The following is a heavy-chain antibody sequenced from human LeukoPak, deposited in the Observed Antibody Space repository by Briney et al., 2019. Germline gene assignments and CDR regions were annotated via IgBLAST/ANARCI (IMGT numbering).Heavy chain of an antibody. J-gene: IGHJ5*01. V-gene: IGHV3-23*01. Sequence: PGGSPRLSCAASGLTFSSYAMSWVRQAPGKGLEWVSGISGSGISTLYADSVQGRFIISRDNSNNTLYLEMNNLRAEDTAVYYCAKDRLKGIAAAGTGWFDSWGQGALVTVSS. CDR2: ISGSGIST. CDR1: GLTFSSYA. D-gene: IGHD6-13*01. CDR3: AKDRLKGIAAAGTGWFDS.